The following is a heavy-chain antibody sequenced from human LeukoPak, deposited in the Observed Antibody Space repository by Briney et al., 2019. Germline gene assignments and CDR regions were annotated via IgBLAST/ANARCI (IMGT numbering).Heavy chain of an antibody. D-gene: IGHD3-3*01. CDR3: AREGVVIDH. Sequence: GGSLRLSCAASGFTFSTYWMDWVRQAPWKGLVWVSRINTAGSTTTYADSVKGRFTISRDNAKNTLYLQLNSLSVEDTAVYYCAREGVVIDHWGQGTLVTVSS. J-gene: IGHJ4*02. CDR2: INTAGSTT. CDR1: GFTFSTYW. V-gene: IGHV3-74*01.